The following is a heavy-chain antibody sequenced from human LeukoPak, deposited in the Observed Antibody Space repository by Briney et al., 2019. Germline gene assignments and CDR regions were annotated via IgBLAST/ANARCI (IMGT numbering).Heavy chain of an antibody. D-gene: IGHD6-13*01. CDR1: GFTFSSYG. CDR3: AKDQSRAAAATRWFDP. Sequence: GGSLRLSCAASGFTFSSYGMHWVRQAPGKGLEWVAVISYDGSNKYYADSVKGRFTISRDNSKNTLYLQMNSLRAEDTAVCYCAKDQSRAAAATRWFDPWGQGTLVTVSS. V-gene: IGHV3-30*18. J-gene: IGHJ5*02. CDR2: ISYDGSNK.